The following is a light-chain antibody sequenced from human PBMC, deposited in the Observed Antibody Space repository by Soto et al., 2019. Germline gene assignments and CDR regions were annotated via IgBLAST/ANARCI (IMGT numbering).Light chain of an antibody. CDR3: QQYGSSPWT. J-gene: IGKJ1*01. Sequence: VVMSQSPAALSVYPGERATLSFRASHSVSSNLAWYQQKPGQAPRLLIYGASSRATGIPDRFSGSGSGTDFTLTISRLEPEDFAVYYCQQYGSSPWTFGQGTKVDNK. CDR2: GAS. CDR1: HSVSSN. V-gene: IGKV3-20*01.